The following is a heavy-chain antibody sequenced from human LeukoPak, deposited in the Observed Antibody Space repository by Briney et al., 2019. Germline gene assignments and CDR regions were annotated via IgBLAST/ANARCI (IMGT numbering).Heavy chain of an antibody. CDR1: GFTFSSYA. Sequence: PGGSLRLSCAASGFTFSSYAMSWVRQAPGKGLEWVSAIGGRGGTTYYADSVKGRFTISRDNSKNTLYLQMNSLRAENTAVYYCTKGPDFDWLLYWFDPWGQGTLVTASS. D-gene: IGHD3-9*01. CDR3: TKGPDFDWLLYWFDP. CDR2: IGGRGGTT. V-gene: IGHV3-23*01. J-gene: IGHJ5*02.